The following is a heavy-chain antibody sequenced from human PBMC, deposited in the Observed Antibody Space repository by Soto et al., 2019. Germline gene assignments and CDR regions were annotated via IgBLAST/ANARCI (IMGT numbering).Heavy chain of an antibody. D-gene: IGHD6-13*01. V-gene: IGHV4-4*02. CDR2: MDHSGNS. CDR1: GGSISSDNW. CDR3: ARGTSGIWFFFDY. Sequence: QEQLQESGPGLVKPSGTLSLTCAVSGGSISSDNWWSWVRQAPGKGLEWIGEMDHSGNSNYNPSLKSRVTISIDKSKNQFSLILNSVTAADTAVYYCARGTSGIWFFFDYWGQGTLVTVSS. J-gene: IGHJ4*02.